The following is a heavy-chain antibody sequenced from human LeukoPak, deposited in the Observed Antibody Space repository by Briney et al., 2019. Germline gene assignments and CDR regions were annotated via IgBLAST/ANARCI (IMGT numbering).Heavy chain of an antibody. J-gene: IGHJ4*02. V-gene: IGHV3-23*01. Sequence: GGSLRLSSAASGFSFSTYAMSSVRQAPGKGLEWVSSISDNGDKTYYADSVKGRFTISRDNSRNTVYLQMNDLRAEDTAVYHCVKGGGSGFDYWGQGTLVTVSS. CDR3: VKGGGSGFDY. D-gene: IGHD3-10*01. CDR2: ISDNGDKT. CDR1: GFSFSTYA.